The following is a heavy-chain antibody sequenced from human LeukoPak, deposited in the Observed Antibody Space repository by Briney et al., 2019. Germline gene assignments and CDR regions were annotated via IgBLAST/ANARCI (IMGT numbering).Heavy chain of an antibody. V-gene: IGHV4-39*07. CDR1: GVSISSSNYY. CDR3: ARETDL. CDR2: IYHSGST. Sequence: SETLSLTCIVSGVSISSSNYYWGWIRQPPGKGLEWIGSIYHSGSTYYNPSLKSRVTISVDTSKNQFSLKLSSVTAADTAVYYCARETDLWGQGTLVTVSS. D-gene: IGHD1-14*01. J-gene: IGHJ4*02.